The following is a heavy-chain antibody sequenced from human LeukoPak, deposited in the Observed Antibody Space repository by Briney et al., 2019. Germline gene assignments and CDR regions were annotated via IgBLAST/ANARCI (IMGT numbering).Heavy chain of an antibody. V-gene: IGHV4-30-2*01. Sequence: SETLSLTCTVSGGSISSGGYYWSWIRQPPGKGLEWIGYIYHSGSTYYNPSLKSRVTISVDRFKNQFSLKLSSVTAADTAVYYCARTLGESSGWYDSWGQGTLVTVSS. CDR1: GGSISSGGYY. D-gene: IGHD6-19*01. J-gene: IGHJ5*01. CDR2: IYHSGST. CDR3: ARTLGESSGWYDS.